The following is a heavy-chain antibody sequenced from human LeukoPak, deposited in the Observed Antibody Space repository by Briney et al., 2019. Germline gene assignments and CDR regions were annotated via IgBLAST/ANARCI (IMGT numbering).Heavy chain of an antibody. CDR1: GFTFSSYA. V-gene: IGHV3-30*04. J-gene: IGHJ6*02. D-gene: IGHD3-10*01. Sequence: PGRSLRLSCAASGFTFSSYAMHWVRQAPGKGLEWAAVISYDGSNKYYADSVKGRFTISRDNSKNTLYLQMNSLRDEDTAVYYCARGGVLLWFGEFSQRHYGMDVWGQGTTVTVSS. CDR2: ISYDGSNK. CDR3: ARGGVLLWFGEFSQRHYGMDV.